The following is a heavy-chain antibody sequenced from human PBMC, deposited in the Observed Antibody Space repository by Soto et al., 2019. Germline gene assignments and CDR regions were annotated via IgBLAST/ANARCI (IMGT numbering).Heavy chain of an antibody. Sequence: VGSLKISCSGSGYTFTNYWIGWVRQMPGKGLEWMGIIYPGDSDTKYNPSFQGQVTISADKSITTTYLRWTSLKASDTAIYYCAASIFYYGMDVWGQGTTVTVSS. J-gene: IGHJ6*02. V-gene: IGHV5-51*01. CDR3: AASIFYYGMDV. CDR1: GYTFTNYW. CDR2: IYPGDSDT.